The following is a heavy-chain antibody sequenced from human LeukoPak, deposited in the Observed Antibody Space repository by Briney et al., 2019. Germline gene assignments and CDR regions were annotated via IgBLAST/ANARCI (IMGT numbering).Heavy chain of an antibody. CDR1: GDIVSSNSAA. V-gene: IGHV6-1*01. D-gene: IGHD1-26*01. J-gene: IGHJ4*02. CDR2: TYYRSKWYN. CDR3: ARADSGSYSVGYFDY. Sequence: SQTLSLTCAISGDIVSSNSAAWNWIRQSQSRGLEWLGRTYYRSKWYNDYAVSVKSRITINPDTSTNQFSLQLNSVTPEDTAVYYCARADSGSYSVGYFDYWGQGTLVTVSS.